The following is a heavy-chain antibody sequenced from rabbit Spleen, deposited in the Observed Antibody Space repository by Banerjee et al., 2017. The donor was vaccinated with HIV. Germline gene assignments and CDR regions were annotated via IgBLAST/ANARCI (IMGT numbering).Heavy chain of an antibody. Sequence: QSLEESGGGLVKPGGTLTLTCTVSGFSFSSSHYMCWVRQAPGKGLQWIACINAVTGKAVYATWAKGRFTFSKTSSTTVTLQMTSLTAADTATYFCARDLVAVIGWNFNLWGPGTLVTVS. CDR3: ARDLVAVIGWNFNL. CDR2: INAVTGKA. J-gene: IGHJ4*01. V-gene: IGHV1S40*01. D-gene: IGHD1-1*01. CDR1: GFSFSSSHY.